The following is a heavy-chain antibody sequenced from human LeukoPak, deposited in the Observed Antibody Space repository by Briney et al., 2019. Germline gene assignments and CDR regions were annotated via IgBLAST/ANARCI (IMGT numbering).Heavy chain of an antibody. D-gene: IGHD5-12*01. CDR3: AKDVAFDY. CDR1: GFTFSSYA. Sequence: GRSLRLSCAASGFTFSSYAMHWVRQAPGKGLEWVSGISWNSGSIGYADSVKGRFTISRDNAKNSLYLQMNSLRAEDTALYYCAKDVAFDYWGQGTLVTVSS. CDR2: ISWNSGSI. V-gene: IGHV3-9*01. J-gene: IGHJ4*02.